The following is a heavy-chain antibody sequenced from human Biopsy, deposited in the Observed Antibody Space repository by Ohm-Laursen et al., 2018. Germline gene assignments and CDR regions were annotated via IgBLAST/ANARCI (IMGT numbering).Heavy chain of an antibody. J-gene: IGHJ4*02. CDR2: ISWNSGSV. CDR3: AKASGYSSGWPIDY. Sequence: SLRLSCTASGFTFENYAMNWVRQAPGKGLEWVSGISWNSGSVVYADSVKGQFTISRDNAKNSLYLQMHSLRAEDTAFYYCAKASGYSSGWPIDYWGQGNLVTVSS. D-gene: IGHD6-19*01. CDR1: GFTFENYA. V-gene: IGHV3-9*01.